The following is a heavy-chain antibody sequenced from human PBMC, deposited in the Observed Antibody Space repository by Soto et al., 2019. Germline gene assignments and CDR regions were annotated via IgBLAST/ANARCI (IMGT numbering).Heavy chain of an antibody. V-gene: IGHV3-23*01. CDR2: ITGSGSTT. J-gene: IGHJ4*02. CDR3: AGRGGALGY. D-gene: IGHD3-16*01. CDR1: GFTFSSYA. Sequence: EVQLMESGGGLVQPGGSLRLSCAASGFTFSSYAMSWVRQAPGKGLEWVSVITGSGSTTYYADSVKGRFTISRDNSKNPPDLEMNRLGAGDTGGKYRAGRGGALGYWGQGTLVTVSS.